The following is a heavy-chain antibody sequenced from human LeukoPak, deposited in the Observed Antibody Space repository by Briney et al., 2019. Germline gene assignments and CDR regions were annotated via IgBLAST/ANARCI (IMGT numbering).Heavy chain of an antibody. J-gene: IGHJ4*02. Sequence: SQTLSLTCTVSGGSISSGSYYWSWIRQPAGKGLEWIGRIYTSGSTNYNPSLKSRVTISVDTSKNQFSLKLSSVTAADTAVYYCARGRIAAFNYWGQGTLVTVSS. V-gene: IGHV4-61*02. D-gene: IGHD6-13*01. CDR3: ARGRIAAFNY. CDR1: GGSISSGSYY. CDR2: IYTSGST.